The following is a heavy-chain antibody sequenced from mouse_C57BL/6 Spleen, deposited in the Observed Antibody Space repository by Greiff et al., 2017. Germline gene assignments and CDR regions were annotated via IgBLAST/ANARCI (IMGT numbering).Heavy chain of an antibody. CDR3: AREGNWYYFDY. J-gene: IGHJ2*01. V-gene: IGHV5-4*01. Sequence: EVQGVESGGGLVKPGGSLKLSCAASGFTFSSYAMSWVRQTPEKRLEWVATISDGGSYTYYPDNVKGRFTISRDNAKNNLYLQMSHLKSEDTAMYYCAREGNWYYFDYWGQGTTLTVSS. D-gene: IGHD4-1*01. CDR2: ISDGGSYT. CDR1: GFTFSSYA.